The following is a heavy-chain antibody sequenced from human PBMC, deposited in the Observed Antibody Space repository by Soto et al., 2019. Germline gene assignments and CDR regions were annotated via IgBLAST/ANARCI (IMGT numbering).Heavy chain of an antibody. CDR1: GGTFSSYA. CDR2: IIPIFGTA. J-gene: IGHJ4*02. Sequence: GASVKVSCKASGGTFSSYAISWVRQAPGQGLEWMGGIIPIFGTANYAQKFQGRVTITADESTSTAYMELSSLRSEDTAVYYCARDRVGTRPGSYYAPLDYWGQGTLVTVSS. D-gene: IGHD1-26*01. V-gene: IGHV1-69*13. CDR3: ARDRVGTRPGSYYAPLDY.